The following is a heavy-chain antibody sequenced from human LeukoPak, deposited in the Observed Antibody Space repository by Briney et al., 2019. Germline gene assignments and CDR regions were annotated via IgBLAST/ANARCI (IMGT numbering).Heavy chain of an antibody. V-gene: IGHV3-30-3*01. J-gene: IGHJ6*02. Sequence: GGSLRLSCAASGFTFSSYAMHWVRQAPGKGLEWVAVISYDGSNKYYADSVKGRFTISRDNSKNTLYLQMNSLRAEDTAVYYCARVYSSGRGYYYYGMDVWGQGTTVTVSS. CDR3: ARVYSSGRGYYYYGMDV. CDR2: ISYDGSNK. CDR1: GFTFSSYA. D-gene: IGHD3-22*01.